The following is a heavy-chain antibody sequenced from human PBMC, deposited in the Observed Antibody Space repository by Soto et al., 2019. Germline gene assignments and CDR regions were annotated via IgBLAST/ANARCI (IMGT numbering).Heavy chain of an antibody. CDR1: GFSFRSYS. CDR2: ISSSSMTI. Sequence: QPGGSLRLSCAASGFSFRSYSMNWVRQAPGKGLEWISYISSSSMTIYYADSVKDRFIISRDNAKNSLYLQMNSLRDEDTAVYYCARDGNHYDSSGFWPWGQGTMVTVSS. V-gene: IGHV3-48*02. CDR3: ARDGNHYDSSGFWP. D-gene: IGHD3-22*01. J-gene: IGHJ3*01.